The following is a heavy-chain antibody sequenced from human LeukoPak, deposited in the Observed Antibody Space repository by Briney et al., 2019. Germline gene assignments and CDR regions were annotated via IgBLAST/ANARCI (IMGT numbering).Heavy chain of an antibody. J-gene: IGHJ4*02. Sequence: GGSLRLSCAASGLTFSSYAMSWVRQAPGKGLEWIGFIRSNAYGGTAEYAASLKDRFTISRDDSKSIAYLHMNSLKTEDTAVYFCSRNKMVVTGYLPDYWGQGTLVTVSA. D-gene: IGHD2-21*02. CDR3: SRNKMVVTGYLPDY. V-gene: IGHV3-49*04. CDR2: IRSNAYGGTA. CDR1: GLTFSSYA.